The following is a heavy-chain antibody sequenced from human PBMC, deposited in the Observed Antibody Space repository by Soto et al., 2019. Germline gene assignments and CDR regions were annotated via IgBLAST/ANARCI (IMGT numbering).Heavy chain of an antibody. J-gene: IGHJ3*02. CDR2: INPNSGVT. V-gene: IGHV1-2*04. CDR1: GYTFTGYY. Sequence: ASVKVSCKASGYTFTGYYMHWVRQAPGQGLEWMGWINPNSGVTNYAQKFQGWVTMTMDTSISTAYMELSRLRSGDTAVSYCSRCRPIVVVVAATDAFDIWGQGTMVTVSS. D-gene: IGHD2-15*01. CDR3: SRCRPIVVVVAATDAFDI.